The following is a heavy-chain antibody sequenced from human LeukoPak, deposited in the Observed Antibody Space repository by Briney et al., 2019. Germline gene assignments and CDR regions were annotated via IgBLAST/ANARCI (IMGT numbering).Heavy chain of an antibody. CDR2: ISSSGITI. J-gene: IGHJ4*02. Sequence: GGSLRLSCAASGFTFSSYEMNWVRQAPGKGLEWVSYISSSGITIYYADSVKGRFTISRDNAKNSLFLQMNSLRAEDTAVYYCARDVWGYFDYWGQGTLVTVSS. CDR3: ARDVWGYFDY. CDR1: GFTFSSYE. D-gene: IGHD3-16*01. V-gene: IGHV3-48*03.